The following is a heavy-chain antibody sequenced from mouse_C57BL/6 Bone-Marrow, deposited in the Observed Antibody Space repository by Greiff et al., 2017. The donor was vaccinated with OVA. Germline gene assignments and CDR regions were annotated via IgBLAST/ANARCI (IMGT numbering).Heavy chain of an antibody. D-gene: IGHD1-1*01. CDR1: GFTIKNTY. V-gene: IGHV14-3*01. Sequence: VQLQQSVAELVRPGASVKLSCTASGFTIKNTYMHWVKQRPEQGLEWIGRIDPANGNTKYAPKFQGKATITADTSSNTAYLQLSSLTSEDTAIYYCARYYGSSSWGQGTTLTVSS. J-gene: IGHJ2*01. CDR2: IDPANGNT. CDR3: ARYYGSSS.